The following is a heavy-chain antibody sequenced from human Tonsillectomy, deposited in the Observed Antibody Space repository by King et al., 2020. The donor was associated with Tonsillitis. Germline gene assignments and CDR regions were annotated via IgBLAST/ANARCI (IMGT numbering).Heavy chain of an antibody. CDR2: IYYSGST. CDR3: ARSPGYSYGYYFDY. CDR1: GGSISSSSYY. D-gene: IGHD5-18*01. J-gene: IGHJ4*01. V-gene: IGHV4-39*01. Sequence: QLQESGPGLVKPSETLSLTCTVSGGSISSSSYYWGWIRQPPGKGLEWIGSIYYSGSTYYNPSLKSRVTISVDTSKNQFSLKLSSVTAADTAVYYCARSPGYSYGYYFDYWGHGTLVTVSS.